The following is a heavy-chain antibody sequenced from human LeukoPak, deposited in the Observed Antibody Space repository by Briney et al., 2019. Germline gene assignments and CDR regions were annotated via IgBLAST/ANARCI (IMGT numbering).Heavy chain of an antibody. CDR3: ASSRGTMYYFDY. J-gene: IGHJ4*02. D-gene: IGHD3-22*01. Sequence: SETLSLTCAVYGGSFSGYYWSWIRQPPGKGLEWIGEINHSGSTNYNPSLKSRVTISVDTSKNQFSLKLSSVTAADTAVYYCASSRGTMYYFDYWGQGTLVTVSS. CDR1: GGSFSGYY. CDR2: INHSGST. V-gene: IGHV4-34*01.